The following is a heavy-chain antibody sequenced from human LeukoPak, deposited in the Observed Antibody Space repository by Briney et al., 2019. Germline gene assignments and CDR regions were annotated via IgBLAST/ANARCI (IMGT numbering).Heavy chain of an antibody. Sequence: PSETLSLTCTVSGSSISYYYWSWIPQSPGKGLEWIGYIYYSGTTNYNPSLKSRVTISVDTSKNQFSLQLRSVTAADTAVYYCAREDPQTTVPEGMDVWGQGTTVTVSS. V-gene: IGHV4-59*01. D-gene: IGHD4-17*01. CDR3: AREDPQTTVPEGMDV. CDR1: GSSISYYY. CDR2: IYYSGTT. J-gene: IGHJ6*02.